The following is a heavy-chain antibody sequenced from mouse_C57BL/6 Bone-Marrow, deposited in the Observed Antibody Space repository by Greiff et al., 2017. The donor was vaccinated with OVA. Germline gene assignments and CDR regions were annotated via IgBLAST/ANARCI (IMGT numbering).Heavy chain of an antibody. CDR3: VRRSGSSMDY. D-gene: IGHD4-1*01. J-gene: IGHJ4*01. CDR1: GFSFNTYA. CDR2: IRSKSNNYAT. Sequence: EVKLMESGGGLVQPKGSLKLSCAASGFSFNTYAMNWVRQAPGKGLEWVARIRSKSNNYATYYADSVKDRFTISRDDSESMLYLQMNNLKTEDTAMYYCVRRSGSSMDYWGQGTSVTVSS. V-gene: IGHV10-1*01.